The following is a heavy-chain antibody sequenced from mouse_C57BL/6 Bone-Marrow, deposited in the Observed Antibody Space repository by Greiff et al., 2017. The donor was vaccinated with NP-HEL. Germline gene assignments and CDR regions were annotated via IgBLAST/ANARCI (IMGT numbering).Heavy chain of an antibody. Sequence: VQLQQSGPELVKPGASVKISCKASGYTFTDYYMNWVKQSHGKSLEWIGDITPNNGGTSYNQPFKGKATLTVDKSSSTAYMELRSLTSEDSAVYYCANYYGSSYEYFDVWGTGTTVTVSS. CDR3: ANYYGSSYEYFDV. CDR2: ITPNNGGT. CDR1: GYTFTDYY. V-gene: IGHV1-26*01. J-gene: IGHJ1*03. D-gene: IGHD1-1*01.